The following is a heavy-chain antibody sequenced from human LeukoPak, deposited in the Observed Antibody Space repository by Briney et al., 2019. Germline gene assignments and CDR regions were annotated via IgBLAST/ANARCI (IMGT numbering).Heavy chain of an antibody. J-gene: IGHJ4*02. V-gene: IGHV4-4*07. Sequence: SETLSLTCSVSGGSISSYYWSWIRQPAGKGLEWIGRIFTSGGTNYNPSLKSRVTISVDTSKNQFSLKLSSVTAADTAVYYCARSHYYDSSGPYYYFDYWGQGTLVIVSS. CDR2: IFTSGGT. CDR1: GGSISSYY. D-gene: IGHD3-22*01. CDR3: ARSHYYDSSGPYYYFDY.